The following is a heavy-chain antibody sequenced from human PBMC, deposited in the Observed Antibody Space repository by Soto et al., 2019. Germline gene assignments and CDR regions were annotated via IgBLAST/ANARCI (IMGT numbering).Heavy chain of an antibody. CDR3: ARSRQAAAGIDY. D-gene: IGHD6-13*01. J-gene: IGHJ4*02. CDR2: IYYSGST. Sequence: SETLSLTCTVSGGSISSYYWSWIRQPPGKGLEWIGYIYYSGSTNYNPSLKSRVTISVDTSKNQFSLKLSSVTAADTAVYYCARSRQAAAGIDYWGQGTLVTVSS. CDR1: GGSISSYY. V-gene: IGHV4-59*08.